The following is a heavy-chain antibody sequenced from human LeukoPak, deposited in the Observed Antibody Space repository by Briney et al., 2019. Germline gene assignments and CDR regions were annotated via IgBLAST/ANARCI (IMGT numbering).Heavy chain of an antibody. CDR1: GFPFTNAW. J-gene: IGHJ6*03. CDR2: IKSKTDGGTA. CDR3: TPDLMDV. Sequence: KAGGSLGLSCVVSGFPFTNAWMSWVRQAPGKGREWVGRIKSKTDGGTADYAAPVRGRFTMWRDDARSALYLQMNSLQTEDTAVYYCTPDLMDVWGKGTTVTVSS. V-gene: IGHV3-15*01.